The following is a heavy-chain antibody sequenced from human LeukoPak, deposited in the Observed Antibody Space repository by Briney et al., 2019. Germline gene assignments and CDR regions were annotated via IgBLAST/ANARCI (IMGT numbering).Heavy chain of an antibody. J-gene: IGHJ4*02. V-gene: IGHV3-7*01. D-gene: IGHD5-12*01. Sequence: GGSLRLSCAASGFTVSSNYMSWVRQAPGKGLEWVANIKQDGSEKYYVDSVKGRFTISRDNAKNSLYLQMNSLRAEDTAVYYCARRLPPYDWGQGTLVTVSS. CDR1: GFTVSSNY. CDR3: ARRLPPYD. CDR2: IKQDGSEK.